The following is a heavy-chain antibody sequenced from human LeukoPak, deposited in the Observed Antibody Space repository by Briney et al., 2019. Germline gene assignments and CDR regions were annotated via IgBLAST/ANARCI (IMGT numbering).Heavy chain of an antibody. CDR3: ARDLFLGGTLRKWDHYYYYGMDV. CDR1: GFTVSSNY. Sequence: PGGSLRLSCQTSGFTVSSNYMSWVRQAPGKGLEWVSVIYSGGSTYYADSVKGRFTISRDNSKNTLYLQMNSLRAEDTAVYYCARDLFLGGTLRKWDHYYYYGMDVWGQGTTVTVSS. CDR2: IYSGGST. J-gene: IGHJ6*02. D-gene: IGHD1-26*01. V-gene: IGHV3-66*01.